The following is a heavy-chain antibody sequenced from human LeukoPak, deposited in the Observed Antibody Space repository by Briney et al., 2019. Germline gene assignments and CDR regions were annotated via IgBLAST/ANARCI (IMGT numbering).Heavy chain of an antibody. CDR3: AREVGDYYGLF. J-gene: IGHJ4*02. CDR2: IYTSGGT. D-gene: IGHD3-10*01. Sequence: SQTLSLTCTVSGGSISSGSYYWSWIRQPAGKGLEWIGRIYTSGGTNYNPSLKIRVTISVDTSKNQFSLKLSSVTAADTAVYYCAREVGDYYGLFWGQGTLVTVSS. CDR1: GGSISSGSYY. V-gene: IGHV4-61*02.